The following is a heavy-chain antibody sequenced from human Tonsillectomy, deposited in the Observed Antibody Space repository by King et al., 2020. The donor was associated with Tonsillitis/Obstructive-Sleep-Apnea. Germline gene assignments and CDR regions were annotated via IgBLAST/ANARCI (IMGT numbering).Heavy chain of an antibody. CDR2: INYGGNT. V-gene: IGHV4-59*01. J-gene: IGHJ4*02. CDR3: ASRHRSAAVLDD. CDR1: GASISSYY. D-gene: IGHD6-13*01. Sequence: QVQLQESGPGLVKPSETLSLSCIVSGASISSYYWSWFRQPPGKGLEWIGYINYGGNTKYNSSLESRLTISVDTSRNQISLKLTSVTSAYTAVYYCASRHRSAAVLDDWGQGTLVIVSS.